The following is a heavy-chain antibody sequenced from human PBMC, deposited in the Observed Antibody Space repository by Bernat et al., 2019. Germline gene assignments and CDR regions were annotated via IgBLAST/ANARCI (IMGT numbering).Heavy chain of an antibody. CDR2: IKSETDGGTT. CDR1: GFTFSNAW. J-gene: IGHJ4*02. Sequence: EVQLVESGGGLVKPGGSLRLSCAASGFTFSNAWMSWVRQAPGKGLEWVGRIKSETDGGTTDYAAPVKGRFTISRDDSKNTLYLQMNSLKTEDTAVYYCTTGTRAKFDYWGQGTLVTVSS. CDR3: TTGTRAKFDY. V-gene: IGHV3-15*01.